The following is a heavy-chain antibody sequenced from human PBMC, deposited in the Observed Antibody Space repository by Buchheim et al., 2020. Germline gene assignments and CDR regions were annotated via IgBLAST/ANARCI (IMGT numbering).Heavy chain of an antibody. V-gene: IGHV3-30*18. CDR1: GFTFSSYG. CDR3: AKAGFTVAGTLGDAFDI. CDR2: ISYDGSNK. J-gene: IGHJ3*02. D-gene: IGHD6-19*01. Sequence: QVQLVESGGGVVQPGRSLRLSCAASGFTFSSYGMHWVRQAPGKGLEWVAVISYDGSNKYYADSVKGRFTISRDNSKNTLYLQMNSLRAEDTAVYYCAKAGFTVAGTLGDAFDIWGQGT.